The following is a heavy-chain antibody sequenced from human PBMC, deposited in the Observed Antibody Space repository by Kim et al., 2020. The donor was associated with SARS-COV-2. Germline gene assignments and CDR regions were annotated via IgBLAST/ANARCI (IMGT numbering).Heavy chain of an antibody. D-gene: IGHD3-10*01. CDR1: GGTFSSYA. CDR2: IIPIFGTA. Sequence: SVKVSCKASGGTFSSYAISWVRQAPGQGLEWMGGIIPIFGTANYAQKFQGRVTITADESTSTAYMELSSLRSEDTAVYYCARDGSYYGSGSYYPDYYGMDVWGQGTTVTVSS. J-gene: IGHJ6*02. CDR3: ARDGSYYGSGSYYPDYYGMDV. V-gene: IGHV1-69*13.